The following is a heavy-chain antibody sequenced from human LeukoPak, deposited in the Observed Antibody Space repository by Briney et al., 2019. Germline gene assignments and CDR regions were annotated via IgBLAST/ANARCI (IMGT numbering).Heavy chain of an antibody. D-gene: IGHD6-19*01. Sequence: GGSLRLSCAASGFTFSSYGMHWVRQAPGKGLEWVATLRQDGSERSYVDSVRGRFTISRDNADNSLYLQMNSLRVEDTAAYYCARAGSSGSVDYWGQGILVTVSS. V-gene: IGHV3-7*01. CDR1: GFTFSSYG. CDR3: ARAGSSGSVDY. CDR2: LRQDGSER. J-gene: IGHJ4*02.